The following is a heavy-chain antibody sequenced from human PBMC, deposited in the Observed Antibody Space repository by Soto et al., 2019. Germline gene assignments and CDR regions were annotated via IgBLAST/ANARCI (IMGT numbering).Heavy chain of an antibody. CDR3: ARVGPAHYYDSSGYYSTLDY. D-gene: IGHD3-22*01. J-gene: IGHJ4*02. V-gene: IGHV1-69*01. Sequence: QVQLVQSGAEVKKPGSSVNVSCKASGYTFISYAINWVRQAPGQGLEWMGGIIPMFGTANYAQKFKGRFPITAGESTSTVYMELSSLRSEDTAVYYCARVGPAHYYDSSGYYSTLDYWGQGTLVTVAS. CDR1: GYTFISYA. CDR2: IIPMFGTA.